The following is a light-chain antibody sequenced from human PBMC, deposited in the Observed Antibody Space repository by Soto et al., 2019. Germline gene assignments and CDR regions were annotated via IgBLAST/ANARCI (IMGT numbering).Light chain of an antibody. CDR3: QQYNDWPLT. V-gene: IGKV3-20*01. J-gene: IGKJ4*01. Sequence: EIVLTQSPGTLSLSPGERATLSCRASQSVRSNYLAWFQQKPGQGPRLLIHDASNRATGIPDRFSGSGSGTDFTLTIISLQSEDSAVYYCQQYNDWPLTFGGGTKVEIK. CDR2: DAS. CDR1: QSVRSNY.